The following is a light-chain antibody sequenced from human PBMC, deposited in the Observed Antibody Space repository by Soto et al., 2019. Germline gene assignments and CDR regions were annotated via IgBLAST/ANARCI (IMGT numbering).Light chain of an antibody. Sequence: QSVLTQPRSASGSPGQSVTISCTGTSSDVGAFNYVSWYQQHPGKAPKFMIYDVDKRPSGVPDRFSGSKSGNTASLTISGLQAEDEADYYCSSYAGTYTYVFGTGTKVTVL. CDR1: SSDVGAFNY. CDR2: DVD. CDR3: SSYAGTYTYV. V-gene: IGLV2-11*01. J-gene: IGLJ1*01.